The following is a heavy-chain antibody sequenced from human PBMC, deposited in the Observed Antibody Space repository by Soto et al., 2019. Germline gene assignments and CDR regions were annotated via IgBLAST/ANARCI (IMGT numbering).Heavy chain of an antibody. D-gene: IGHD3-3*01. Sequence: SQTLSLPCAISGDSVSSNSAAWNWIRQSPSRGLEWLGRTYYRSKWYNDYAVSVKSRITINPDTSKNQFSLQLNSVTPEDTAVYYCATSALGGGVVIGYGMDVWRQGTTVTVSS. CDR2: TYYRSKWYN. CDR1: GDSVSSNSAA. V-gene: IGHV6-1*01. CDR3: ATSALGGGVVIGYGMDV. J-gene: IGHJ6*02.